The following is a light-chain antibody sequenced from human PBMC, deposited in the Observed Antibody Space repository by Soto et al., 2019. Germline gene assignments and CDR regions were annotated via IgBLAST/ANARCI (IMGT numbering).Light chain of an antibody. Sequence: QSVLTQSPSASASLGASVKLTCTLSSGHSTYAIAWHQQQPETGPRYLMRVNNDGSHNRGDGIPDRFSGSSSGSERSLTTSNLQSEDEADYYCQTWGPGIVVFGGGTQLTVL. CDR2: VNNDGSH. CDR1: SGHSTYA. V-gene: IGLV4-69*01. CDR3: QTWGPGIVV. J-gene: IGLJ2*01.